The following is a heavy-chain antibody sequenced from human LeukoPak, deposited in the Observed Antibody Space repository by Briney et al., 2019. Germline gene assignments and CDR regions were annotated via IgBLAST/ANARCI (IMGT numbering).Heavy chain of an antibody. CDR1: GGSISTYY. CDR3: ARGTVPNAFDI. CDR2: IYTSGST. J-gene: IGHJ3*02. D-gene: IGHD4-11*01. Sequence: SETLSLTCTVSGGSISTYYWSWIRQPAGKGLEWIGRIYTSGSTNYNPSLKSRVTMSVDTSKNQFTLKLSSVTAADTAVYFCARGTVPNAFDIWGQGTMVTVS. V-gene: IGHV4-4*07.